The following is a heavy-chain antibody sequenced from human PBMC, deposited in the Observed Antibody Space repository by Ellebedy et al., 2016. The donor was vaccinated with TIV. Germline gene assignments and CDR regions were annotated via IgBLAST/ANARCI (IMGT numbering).Heavy chain of an antibody. CDR1: GFTFSNYA. Sequence: PGGSLRLSCVASGFTFSNYAMSWVRQAPGKGLEWVSTISGGNTYYSDSVKGRFTISRDNSMNTLSLQLNSLRAEDTAVYYCAKGAPYCSWSTCYDYWGQGTLVTVSS. V-gene: IGHV3-23*01. J-gene: IGHJ4*02. CDR3: AKGAPYCSWSTCYDY. D-gene: IGHD2-2*01. CDR2: ISGGNT.